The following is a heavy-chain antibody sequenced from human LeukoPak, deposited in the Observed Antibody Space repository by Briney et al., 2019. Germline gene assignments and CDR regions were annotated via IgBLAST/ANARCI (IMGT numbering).Heavy chain of an antibody. D-gene: IGHD6-19*01. Sequence: SETLSLTCAVYGGSFSGYYWSWIRQPPGKGLEWIGEINHSGSTNYNPSLKSRVTISVDTSKNQFSLKLSSVTAADTAVYYCARAKKDSSGWYSQPLYYFDYWGQGTLVTVSS. CDR3: ARAKKDSSGWYSQPLYYFDY. CDR1: GGSFSGYY. CDR2: INHSGST. J-gene: IGHJ4*02. V-gene: IGHV4-34*01.